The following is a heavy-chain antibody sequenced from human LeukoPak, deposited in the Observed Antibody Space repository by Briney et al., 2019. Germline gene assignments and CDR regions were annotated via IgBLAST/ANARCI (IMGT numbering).Heavy chain of an antibody. CDR1: GFTFSSYA. J-gene: IGHJ4*02. CDR2: ISYDGSNK. CDR3: ARAVHRLPSSLPAD. V-gene: IGHV3-30-3*01. Sequence: GGSLRPSCAASGFTFSSYAMHWVRQAPGKGLEWVAVISYDGSNKYYADSVKGRFTISRDNSKNTLYLQMNSLRAEDTAVYYCARAVHRLPSSLPADWGQGTLVTVSS. D-gene: IGHD5-18*01.